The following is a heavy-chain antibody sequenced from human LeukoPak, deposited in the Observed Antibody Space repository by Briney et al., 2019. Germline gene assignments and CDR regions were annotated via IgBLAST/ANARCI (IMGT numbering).Heavy chain of an antibody. Sequence: ASVKVSCKASGYTFTNYGISWVRQAPGQGLEWMGWISANNGNRNYALKLQDRVSMTTDTSTSTAYMELRSLRSDDTAVYYCARDLGLWYYDSSGLARHDAFDIWGQGTMVTVSS. CDR2: ISANNGNR. J-gene: IGHJ3*02. V-gene: IGHV1-18*01. CDR1: GYTFTNYG. D-gene: IGHD3-22*01. CDR3: ARDLGLWYYDSSGLARHDAFDI.